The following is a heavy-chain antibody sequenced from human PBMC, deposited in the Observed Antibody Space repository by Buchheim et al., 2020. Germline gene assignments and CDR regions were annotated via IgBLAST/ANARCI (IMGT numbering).Heavy chain of an antibody. CDR1: GFTFSSYD. CDR2: ISSSGSTI. V-gene: IGHV3-48*03. Sequence: EVQLVESGGGLVQPGGSLRLSCVASGFTFSSYDMNWVRQAPGKGLEWISYISSSGSTIYYADSVKGRFTISRDNAKNSLYLQMNSLRAEDTAVYYCARTDSSGWYDMGVWGQGTT. J-gene: IGHJ6*02. CDR3: ARTDSSGWYDMGV. D-gene: IGHD6-19*01.